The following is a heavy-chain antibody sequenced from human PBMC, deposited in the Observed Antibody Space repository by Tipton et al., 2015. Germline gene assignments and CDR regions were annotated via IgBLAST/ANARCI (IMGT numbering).Heavy chain of an antibody. J-gene: IGHJ6*02. Sequence: QSGPEVKRPGSSVKVSCKASGGIFNSYGFSWVRQTPEEGFEWMGGIIPFFRTANYAQKFKGRVTITADGLMDTVYMELRSLRFEDTALYYCALGDNIVLVPGTEYYYYGLDVWGQGTTVTVSS. CDR2: IIPFFRTA. CDR1: GGIFNSYG. V-gene: IGHV1-69*01. D-gene: IGHD3/OR15-3a*01. CDR3: ALGDNIVLVPGTEYYYYGLDV.